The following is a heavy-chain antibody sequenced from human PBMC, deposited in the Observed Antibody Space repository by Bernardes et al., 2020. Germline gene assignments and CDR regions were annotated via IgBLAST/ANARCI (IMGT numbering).Heavy chain of an antibody. CDR1: GFTFSNAC. J-gene: IGHJ4*02. D-gene: IGHD1-26*01. CDR3: TTDAELLRIDY. V-gene: IGHV3-15*01. CDR2: VNIKTDGGTT. Sequence: GGSLRLSCSVSGFTFSNACLSWVRQAPGKGLEWVGRVNIKTDGGTTDYAAPVKGRFTIARDDSKNTLYLQMNSLKTEDTAVYYCTTDAELLRIDYWGQGTLVTVSS.